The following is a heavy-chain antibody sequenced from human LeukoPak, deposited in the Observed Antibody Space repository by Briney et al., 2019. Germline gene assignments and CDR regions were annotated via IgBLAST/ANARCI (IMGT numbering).Heavy chain of an antibody. CDR3: AKGFRSKGNYYYYMDV. CDR2: ISWNSGSI. Sequence: GGSLRLSCAASGFTFDDYAMHWVRHAPGKGLEWVSGISWNSGSIGYADSVKGRFTISRDNAKNSLYLQMNSLRAEDTALYYCAKGFRSKGNYYYYMDVWGKGTTVTVSS. D-gene: IGHD3-10*01. V-gene: IGHV3-9*01. J-gene: IGHJ6*03. CDR1: GFTFDDYA.